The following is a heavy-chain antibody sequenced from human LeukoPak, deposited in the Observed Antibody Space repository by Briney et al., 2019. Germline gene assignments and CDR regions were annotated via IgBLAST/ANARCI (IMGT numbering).Heavy chain of an antibody. Sequence: PGGSLRLSCAASGFTFSSYAMSWVRQGPGKGLEWVSSISGSGGAIYYADSVKGRFTISRDNPKNTLYLQMSTLRAEDTAVYYCARDSQGGRLRLGELSLLGWFDPWGQGTLVTVSS. CDR3: ARDSQGGRLRLGELSLLGWFDP. D-gene: IGHD3-16*02. J-gene: IGHJ5*02. V-gene: IGHV3-23*01. CDR1: GFTFSSYA. CDR2: ISGSGGAI.